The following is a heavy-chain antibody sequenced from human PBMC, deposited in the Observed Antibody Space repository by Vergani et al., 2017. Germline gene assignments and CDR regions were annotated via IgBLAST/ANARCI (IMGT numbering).Heavy chain of an antibody. V-gene: IGHV4-59*01. Sequence: QVQLQESGPGLVKPSETLSLTCTVSGGSISSYYWSWIRQPPGKGLEWIGYIYYSGSTNYNPSLKSRVTISVDTSKNQFSLKLSSVTAADTAVYYCARDSSLSSNWFDPWGQGTLVTVSS. CDR1: GGSISSYY. CDR2: IYYSGST. D-gene: IGHD3-16*02. J-gene: IGHJ5*02. CDR3: ARDSSLSSNWFDP.